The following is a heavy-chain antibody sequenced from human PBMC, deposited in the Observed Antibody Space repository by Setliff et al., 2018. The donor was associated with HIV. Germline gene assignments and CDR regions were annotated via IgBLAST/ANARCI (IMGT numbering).Heavy chain of an antibody. Sequence: TGGSLRLSCAASGFTFSSYAMSWVRQAPGKGLEWVSAISSNGGSTYYADSVKGRFTISRDNSKNTLYLQMSSLRAEDTAVYYCVKDFSDYGPWGDYWGQGTLVTVSS. V-gene: IGHV3-64D*09. J-gene: IGHJ4*02. D-gene: IGHD4-17*01. CDR1: GFTFSSYA. CDR2: ISSNGGST. CDR3: VKDFSDYGPWGDY.